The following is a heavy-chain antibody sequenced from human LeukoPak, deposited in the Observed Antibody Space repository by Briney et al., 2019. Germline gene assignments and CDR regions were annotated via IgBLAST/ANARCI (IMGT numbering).Heavy chain of an antibody. CDR1: GFTFSNYW. CDR3: AREATTMVRALDY. V-gene: IGHV3-74*01. J-gene: IGHJ4*01. CDR2: LNSDVSYT. D-gene: IGHD3-10*01. Sequence: QPGGSLRLSCAASGFTFSNYWMHWVRQAPGQVLVWVSRLNSDVSYTNYADSVKGRFTISRDNAKNTLYLQMNSLTAEDTAVYYCAREATTMVRALDYWGHGTLVTVSS.